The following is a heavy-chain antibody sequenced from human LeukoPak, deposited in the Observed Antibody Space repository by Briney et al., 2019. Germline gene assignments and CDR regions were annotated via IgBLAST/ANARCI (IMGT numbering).Heavy chain of an antibody. CDR1: GFTFSSYA. V-gene: IGHV3-30-3*01. D-gene: IGHD3-10*01. Sequence: GGSLRLSCAASGFTFSSYAMHWVRQAPGKGLEWVAVISYDGSNKYYADSVKGRFTISRDNSKNTLYLQMNSLRAEDTAVYYCARDYKTDAFDIWGQGTMVTVSS. J-gene: IGHJ3*02. CDR3: ARDYKTDAFDI. CDR2: ISYDGSNK.